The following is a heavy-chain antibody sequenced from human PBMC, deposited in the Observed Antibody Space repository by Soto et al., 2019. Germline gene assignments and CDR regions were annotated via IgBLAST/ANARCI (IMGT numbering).Heavy chain of an antibody. D-gene: IGHD5-12*01. CDR2: ISGSGGST. Sequence: GGSLRLSCAASGFTFSSDAMSWVRQAPGKGLEWVSAISGSGGSTYYADSVKGRFTISRDNSKNTLYLQMNSLRAEDTAVYYCAKDREVATIGYYYYGMDVWGQGTTVTVSS. CDR1: GFTFSSDA. J-gene: IGHJ6*02. CDR3: AKDREVATIGYYYYGMDV. V-gene: IGHV3-23*01.